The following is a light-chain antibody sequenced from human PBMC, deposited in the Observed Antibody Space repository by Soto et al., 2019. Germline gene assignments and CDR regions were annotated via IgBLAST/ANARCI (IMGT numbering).Light chain of an antibody. V-gene: IGLV2-14*01. J-gene: IGLJ2*01. Sequence: QSVLTQPASVSGSPGQAITISFTGTRSDVGGYTYASWYKQKPVQAPKLVIYDVSHRPSGVSDRFFGAKSGNTASLIISGLQAEVESDYYCFSYSHSRARIFGGGTKVTVL. CDR1: RSDVGGYTY. CDR2: DVS. CDR3: FSYSHSRARI.